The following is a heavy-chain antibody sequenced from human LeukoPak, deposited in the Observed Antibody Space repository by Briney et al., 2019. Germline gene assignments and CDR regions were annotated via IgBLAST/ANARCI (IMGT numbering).Heavy chain of an antibody. Sequence: SVKVSCKASGGTFSSYAISWVRQAPGQGLEWMGGIIPIFGTANYAQKFQGRVTITADESTSTAYMELSSLRSEDTVVYYCARDWGGIYGDYGNWFDPWGQGTLVTVSS. CDR1: GGTFSSYA. V-gene: IGHV1-69*13. D-gene: IGHD4-17*01. CDR2: IIPIFGTA. J-gene: IGHJ5*02. CDR3: ARDWGGIYGDYGNWFDP.